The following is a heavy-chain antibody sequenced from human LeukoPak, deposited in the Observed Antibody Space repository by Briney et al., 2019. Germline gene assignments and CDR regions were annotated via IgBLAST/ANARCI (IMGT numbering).Heavy chain of an antibody. CDR3: ATSSSSWYKEFDY. CDR1: GGSISSYY. Sequence: PSETLSLTCTVSGGSISSYYWSWIRQPPGKGLEWIGYVYYSGSTNYNPSLKSRVTMSIDTSKNQFSLKLSSVTAADTAIYYCATSSSSWYKEFDYWGQEALVTVSS. J-gene: IGHJ4*02. V-gene: IGHV4-59*01. D-gene: IGHD6-13*01. CDR2: VYYSGST.